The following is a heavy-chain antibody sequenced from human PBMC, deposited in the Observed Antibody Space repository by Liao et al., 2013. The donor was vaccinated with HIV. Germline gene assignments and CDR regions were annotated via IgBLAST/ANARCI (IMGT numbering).Heavy chain of an antibody. CDR2: IYTSGST. V-gene: IGHV4-61*02. CDR1: GGSISSGSYY. CDR3: ARDKSSTYPAPGYYNNYMDV. D-gene: IGHD2/OR15-2a*01. Sequence: QVQLQESGPGLVKPSQTLSLTCTVSGGSISSGSYYWSWTRQPAGKGLEWIGRIYTSGSTTYNPSLKSRVSISVDTSKNQFSLKLTSVTAADTAMYYCARDKSSTYPAPGYYNNYMDVWGKGTTVTVSS. J-gene: IGHJ6*03.